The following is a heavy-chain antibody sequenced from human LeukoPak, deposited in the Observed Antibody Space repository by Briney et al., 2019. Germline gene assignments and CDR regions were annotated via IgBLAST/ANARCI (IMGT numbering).Heavy chain of an antibody. CDR1: GGSISSSSYY. CDR3: ARVVPPFWDYYYYMDV. CDR2: IYYSGST. V-gene: IGHV4-39*01. Sequence: SETLSLTCTVSGGSISSSSYYWGWIRQPPGEGLEWIGSIYYSGSTYYNPSLKSRVTISVDTSKNQFSLKLSSVTAADTAVYYCARVVPPFWDYYYYMDVWGKGTTVTVSS. D-gene: IGHD2-15*01. J-gene: IGHJ6*03.